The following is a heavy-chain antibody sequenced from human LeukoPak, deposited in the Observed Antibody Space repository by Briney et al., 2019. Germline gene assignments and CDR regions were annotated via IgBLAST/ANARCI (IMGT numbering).Heavy chain of an antibody. Sequence: GGSLRLSCAASGFTFSSYAMSWVRQAPGKGLEWVSAISGSGGSTYYADSVKGRFTISRDNSKNTLYLQMNSLRAEDTAVYYCVKDRGGITGTASYFDYWGQGTLVTVSS. D-gene: IGHD1-7*01. CDR3: VKDRGGITGTASYFDY. CDR1: GFTFSSYA. CDR2: ISGSGGST. J-gene: IGHJ4*02. V-gene: IGHV3-23*01.